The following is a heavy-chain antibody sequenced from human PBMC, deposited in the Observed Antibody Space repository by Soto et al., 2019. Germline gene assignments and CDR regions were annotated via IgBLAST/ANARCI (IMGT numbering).Heavy chain of an antibody. J-gene: IGHJ4*02. CDR1: GGTFSSYA. CDR3: ARDGRYCSSTSCYLYFDY. CDR2: IIPIFGTA. V-gene: IGHV1-69*06. Sequence: SVKVSCKASGGTFSSYAISWVRQAPGQGLEWMGGIIPIFGTANYAQKFQGRVTITADKSTSTAYMELSSLRSEDTAVYYCARDGRYCSSTSCYLYFDYWGQGTLVTVSS. D-gene: IGHD2-2*01.